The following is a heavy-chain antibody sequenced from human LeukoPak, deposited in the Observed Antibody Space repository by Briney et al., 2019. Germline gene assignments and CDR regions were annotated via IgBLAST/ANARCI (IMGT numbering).Heavy chain of an antibody. D-gene: IGHD6-6*01. CDR1: GFTFSSYS. Sequence: GGSLRLSCAASGFTFSSYSMNWVRQAPGKGLEWVSSISSSSSYIYYADSVKGRFTISRDNAKNSLYLQMNSLRAEDTAVYYCARARGGIAARTSIDYWGQGTLVTVSS. CDR3: ARARGGIAARTSIDY. V-gene: IGHV3-21*01. J-gene: IGHJ4*02. CDR2: ISSSSSYI.